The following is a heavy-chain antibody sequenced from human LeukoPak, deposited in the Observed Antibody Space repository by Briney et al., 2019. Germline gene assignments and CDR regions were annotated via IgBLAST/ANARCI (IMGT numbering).Heavy chain of an antibody. CDR3: ARETGFYYFDY. Sequence: SETLSLTCTVSGGSISSYYWSWIRQPPGKGLESIGYIYYSGSTNYNPSLKSRVTISVDTSKNQFSLKLSSVTAADTAVYYCARETGFYYFDYWGQGTLVTVSS. CDR1: GGSISSYY. CDR2: IYYSGST. V-gene: IGHV4-59*12. J-gene: IGHJ4*02. D-gene: IGHD3-9*01.